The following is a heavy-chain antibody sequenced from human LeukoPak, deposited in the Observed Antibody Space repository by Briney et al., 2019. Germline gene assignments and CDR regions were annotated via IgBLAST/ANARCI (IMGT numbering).Heavy chain of an antibody. CDR2: IIPIFGTA. CDR3: ARMYCSRGSCYPLFYYNAMDV. CDR1: GGTFSSYA. J-gene: IGHJ6*02. Sequence: SVKVSCKASGGTFSSYAISWVRPAPGQGLEWMGGIIPIFGTANYAQKFQGRVTITADESTSTAYMELSSLRSDDTAVYYCARMYCSRGSCYPLFYYNAMDVWGQGTTVTVSS. V-gene: IGHV1-69*13. D-gene: IGHD2-15*01.